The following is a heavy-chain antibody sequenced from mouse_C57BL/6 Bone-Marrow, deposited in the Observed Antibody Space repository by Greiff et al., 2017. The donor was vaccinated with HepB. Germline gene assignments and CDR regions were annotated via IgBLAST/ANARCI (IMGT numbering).Heavy chain of an antibody. J-gene: IGHJ4*01. D-gene: IGHD1-1*01. Sequence: QVQLKESGAELVRPGTSVKVSCKASGYAFTNYLIEWVKQRPGQGLEWIGVINPGSGGTNYNEKFKGKATLTADKSSSTAYMQLSSLTSEDSAVYFCARSFVSSHYYAMDYWGQGTSVTVSS. CDR2: INPGSGGT. CDR3: ARSFVSSHYYAMDY. V-gene: IGHV1-54*01. CDR1: GYAFTNYL.